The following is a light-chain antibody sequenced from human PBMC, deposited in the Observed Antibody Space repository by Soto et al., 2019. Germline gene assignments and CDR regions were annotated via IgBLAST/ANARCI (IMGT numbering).Light chain of an antibody. Sequence: QSVLTQPPSASGTPGQRVTISCSGSSSNIGTNYVYWYQQLPGTAPKLLIYRNNQRPSGVPDRFSGSKSGTSASLAISGLRSEDEADYYCATWDDSLGGYVFGTGTKVTV. J-gene: IGLJ1*01. CDR3: ATWDDSLGGYV. CDR2: RNN. V-gene: IGLV1-47*01. CDR1: SSNIGTNY.